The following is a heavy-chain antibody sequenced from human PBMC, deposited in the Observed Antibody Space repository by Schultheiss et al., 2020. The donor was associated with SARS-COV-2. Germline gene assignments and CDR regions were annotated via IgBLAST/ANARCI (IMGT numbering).Heavy chain of an antibody. V-gene: IGHV4-34*01. J-gene: IGHJ5*02. D-gene: IGHD3-3*01. CDR1: GGSFSNYY. CDR2: INHSGST. Sequence: SETLSLTCAVYGGSFSNYYWSWIRQSPEKGLEWIGEINHSGSTNYDPSLKSRLTISLDTSKNQFSLKLTSVTAADTAVYYCARGPAPYSDFWSDSYTGWFDPWGQGIQVTVSS. CDR3: ARGPAPYSDFWSDSYTGWFDP.